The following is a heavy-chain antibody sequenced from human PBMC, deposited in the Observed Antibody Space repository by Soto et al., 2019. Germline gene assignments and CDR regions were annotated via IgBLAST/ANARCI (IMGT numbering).Heavy chain of an antibody. J-gene: IGHJ1*01. V-gene: IGHV3-23*01. CDR2: ISGSGGRT. CDR3: AKDSWDSSGWYGDFQH. CDR1: GFTFSSYA. Sequence: GGSLRLSCAASGFTFSSYAMSWVRQAPGKGLEWVSAISGSGGRTYYADSVKGRFTISRDNSKNTLYLQMNSLRAEDTAVYYCAKDSWDSSGWYGDFQHWGQGTLVTVSS. D-gene: IGHD6-19*01.